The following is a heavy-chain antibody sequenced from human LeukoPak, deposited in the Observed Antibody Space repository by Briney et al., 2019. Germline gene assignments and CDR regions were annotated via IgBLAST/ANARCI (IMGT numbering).Heavy chain of an antibody. CDR1: GFTFTNYF. CDR3: ATYRYCTNGVCYRFDY. Sequence: GGSLRLSCAASGFTFTNYFMTWVRQAPGRGLEWVANINEDGSEKNYVGSVKGRFTISRDNAKNSLYLQMNSLRAEDTAVYYCATYRYCTNGVCYRFDYWGQRTLVTVSS. CDR2: INEDGSEK. J-gene: IGHJ4*02. D-gene: IGHD2-8*01. V-gene: IGHV3-7*01.